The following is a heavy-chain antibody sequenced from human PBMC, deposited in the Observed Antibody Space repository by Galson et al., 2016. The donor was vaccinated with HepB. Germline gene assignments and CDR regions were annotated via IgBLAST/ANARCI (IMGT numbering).Heavy chain of an antibody. Sequence: SLRLSCAASGFTFDDYAMHWVRHSPGKGLEWVAGINWNSGTVFYADSVKGRFTISRDSNRNSIYLQMDNLSVEDTAFYFCARDPYQWLSKYYFDYWGQGALVTVSS. CDR2: INWNSGTV. CDR3: ARDPYQWLSKYYFDY. J-gene: IGHJ4*02. V-gene: IGHV3-9*01. CDR1: GFTFDDYA. D-gene: IGHD6-19*01.